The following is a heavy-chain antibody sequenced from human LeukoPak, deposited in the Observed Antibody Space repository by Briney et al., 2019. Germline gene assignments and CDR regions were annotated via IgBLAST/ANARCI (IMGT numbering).Heavy chain of an antibody. J-gene: IGHJ6*03. CDR2: INRSGST. CDR1: GGSFSGYY. V-gene: IGHV4-34*01. CDR3: ARGLGGWGKYYYYYYYMDV. D-gene: IGHD3-10*01. Sequence: SETLSLTCAVYGGSFSGYYWSWIRQPPGKGLEWIGEINRSGSTNYNPSLKSRVTISVDTSKNQFSLKLSSVTAADTAVYYCARGLGGWGKYYYYYYYMDVWGKGTTVTVSS.